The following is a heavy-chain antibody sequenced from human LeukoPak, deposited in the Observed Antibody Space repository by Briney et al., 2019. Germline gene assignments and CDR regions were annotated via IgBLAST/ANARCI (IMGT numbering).Heavy chain of an antibody. CDR1: GGSFSDYR. Sequence: TSETLSLTCAVYGGSFSDYRWSWIRQPPGKGLEWIGEINHSGSTNYNPSLKSRVTISVDTSKNQFSLKLSSVTAADTAVYYCARVGYSSGWYWFDPWGQGTLVTVSS. CDR2: INHSGST. V-gene: IGHV4-34*01. D-gene: IGHD6-19*01. CDR3: ARVGYSSGWYWFDP. J-gene: IGHJ5*02.